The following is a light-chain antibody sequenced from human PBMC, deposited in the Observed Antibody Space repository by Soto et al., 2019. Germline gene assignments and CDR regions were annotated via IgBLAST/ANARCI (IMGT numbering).Light chain of an antibody. Sequence: EIVLTQSPGTLSLSPGERATLSCRASQSVSSSYLAWYQQKPGQAPRLLIYGASSWATGIPDRFSGSGSGTDFTLTISRLEPEDFAVYYCQQYGSSPPETFGQGTKVDIK. J-gene: IGKJ1*01. CDR2: GAS. CDR3: QQYGSSPPET. V-gene: IGKV3-20*01. CDR1: QSVSSSY.